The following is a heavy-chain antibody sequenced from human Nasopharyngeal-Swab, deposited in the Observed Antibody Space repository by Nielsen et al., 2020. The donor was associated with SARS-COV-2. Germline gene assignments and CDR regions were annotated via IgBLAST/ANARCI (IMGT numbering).Heavy chain of an antibody. D-gene: IGHD3-10*01. V-gene: IGHV3-30*04. CDR1: GFTFSSYA. Sequence: GGSLRLSCAASGFTFSSYAMHWVRQAPGKGLEWVAVISYDGSNKYYADSVKGRFTISRDNSKNTLYLQMNSLRAEDTAVYYCARGIVLWFGELFSPFDYWGQGTLVTVSS. J-gene: IGHJ4*02. CDR2: ISYDGSNK. CDR3: ARGIVLWFGELFSPFDY.